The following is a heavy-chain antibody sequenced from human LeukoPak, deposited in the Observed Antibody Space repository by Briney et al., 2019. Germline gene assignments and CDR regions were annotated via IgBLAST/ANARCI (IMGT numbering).Heavy chain of an antibody. V-gene: IGHV3-48*03. Sequence: GGSLRLSCAASGFTFSSYEMNWVRQAPGKGLEWVSYISSSGSTIYYADSVKGRFTTSRDNAKNSLYLQMNSLRAEDTAVYYCAREEYYYGSGSYYDYWGQGTLVTVSS. J-gene: IGHJ4*02. CDR2: ISSSGSTI. D-gene: IGHD3-10*01. CDR3: AREEYYYGSGSYYDY. CDR1: GFTFSSYE.